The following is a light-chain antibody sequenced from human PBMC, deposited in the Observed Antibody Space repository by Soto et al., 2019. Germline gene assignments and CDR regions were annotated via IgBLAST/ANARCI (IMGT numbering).Light chain of an antibody. CDR1: SSDVGGYKY. V-gene: IGLV2-14*01. J-gene: IGLJ1*01. CDR3: SSYTSSSTLV. CDR2: EVS. Sequence: QSALTQPDSVSGSPGQSITISCTGTSSDVGGYKYVSWYQQHPGKAPKLMIYEVSDRPAGVSNRFSGSKSGSTASLTISGLQAEDEADYYCSSYTSSSTLVFGTGTKVTVL.